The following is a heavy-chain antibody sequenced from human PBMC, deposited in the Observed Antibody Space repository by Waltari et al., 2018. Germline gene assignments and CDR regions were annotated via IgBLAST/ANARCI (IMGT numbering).Heavy chain of an antibody. CDR3: ARVGSGAVAGSSNWYFDL. CDR2: IHHSGRT. Sequence: QVQLQESGPGLVKPSETLSLTCAVSGYSISSGYYWGWIRQPPGKGLEWIGSIHHSGRTYYNPSLRSRVTISVDTSKNQFSLKLSSVTAADTAVYYCARVGSGAVAGSSNWYFDLWGRGTLVTVSS. CDR1: GYSISSGYY. J-gene: IGHJ2*01. V-gene: IGHV4-38-2*01. D-gene: IGHD6-19*01.